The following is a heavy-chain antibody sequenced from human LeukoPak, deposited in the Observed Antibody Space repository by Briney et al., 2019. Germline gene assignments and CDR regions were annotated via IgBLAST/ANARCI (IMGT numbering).Heavy chain of an antibody. Sequence: GGSLRLSCAASGFTFNSYAMAWVRQAPEKGLEWVSSITDSGFSTYYADSVKGRFTISRDNSENTLYQQMNSLRAEDTAVYYCAKGSRGSYDYWGQGTLVTVSS. CDR2: ITDSGFST. J-gene: IGHJ4*02. D-gene: IGHD1-26*01. CDR1: GFTFNSYA. V-gene: IGHV3-23*01. CDR3: AKGSRGSYDY.